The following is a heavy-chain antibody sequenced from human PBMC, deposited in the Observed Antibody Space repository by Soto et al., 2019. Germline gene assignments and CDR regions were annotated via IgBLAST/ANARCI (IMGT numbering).Heavy chain of an antibody. CDR1: SVSNAW. Sequence: SVSNAWMNWVRKAPGKGLEWVGRIKSKTDGGTTDYAAPVKGRFTISRDDSKNTLYLQMNSLKTEDTAVYYCTTGIAVAGSDAFDIWGQGTMVTVSS. D-gene: IGHD6-19*01. CDR3: TTGIAVAGSDAFDI. CDR2: IKSKTDGGTT. J-gene: IGHJ3*02. V-gene: IGHV3-15*07.